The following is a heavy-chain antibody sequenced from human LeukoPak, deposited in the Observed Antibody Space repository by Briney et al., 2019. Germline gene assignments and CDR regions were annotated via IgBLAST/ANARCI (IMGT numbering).Heavy chain of an antibody. CDR3: ARDLLTTNDN. Sequence: ASVKVSCKASGYTFTSYGITWVRQAPGQGLEWMGWINPNSGGTNYAQKFQGRVTMTRDTSISTAYMELSRLRSDDTAVYYCARDLLTTNDNWGQGTLVTVSS. CDR1: GYTFTSYG. V-gene: IGHV1-2*02. CDR2: INPNSGGT. D-gene: IGHD4/OR15-4a*01. J-gene: IGHJ4*02.